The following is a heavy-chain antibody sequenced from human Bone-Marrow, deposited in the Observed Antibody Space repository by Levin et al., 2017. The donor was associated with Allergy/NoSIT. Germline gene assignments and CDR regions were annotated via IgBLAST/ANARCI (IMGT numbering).Heavy chain of an antibody. CDR3: ARRGDGYPYYFDH. J-gene: IGHJ4*02. V-gene: IGHV4-59*08. CDR1: GGSISGYY. D-gene: IGHD5-24*01. Sequence: PSETLSLTCTVSGGSISGYYWSWIRQPPGKGLEWIGYIHYGGNTDYSPSLKSRVSISVDTSKNHFSLKLSSVTAADTAVYYCARRGDGYPYYFDHWGPGTLVTVSA. CDR2: IHYGGNT.